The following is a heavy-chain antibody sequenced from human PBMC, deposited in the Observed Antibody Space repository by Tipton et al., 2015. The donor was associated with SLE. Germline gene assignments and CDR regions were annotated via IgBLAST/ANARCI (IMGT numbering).Heavy chain of an antibody. J-gene: IGHJ6*02. CDR1: GGSISSHY. Sequence: LRLSCTVSGGSISSHYWSWIRQPPGKGLEWIGYIYYSGSTNYNPPLKSRVTISVDTSKNQFSLKLSSVTAADTAVYYCARDGTVTGDGMDVWGQGTTVTVSS. D-gene: IGHD4-17*01. CDR2: IYYSGST. V-gene: IGHV4-59*11. CDR3: ARDGTVTGDGMDV.